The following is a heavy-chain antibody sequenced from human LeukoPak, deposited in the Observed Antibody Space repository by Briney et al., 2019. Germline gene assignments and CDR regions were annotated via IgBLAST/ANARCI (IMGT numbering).Heavy chain of an antibody. CDR2: ISGSGGST. V-gene: IGHV3-23*01. D-gene: IGHD3-22*01. CDR1: GFTLSSYA. J-gene: IGHJ4*02. Sequence: GGSLRLSCAASGFTLSSYAMGWVRQAPGKGLEWVSGISGSGGSTYYADSVKGRFTISRDNSKNTLYLQMNSLRAEDTAVYYCAKDRKNTMIVVGYDYWGQGTLVTVSS. CDR3: AKDRKNTMIVVGYDY.